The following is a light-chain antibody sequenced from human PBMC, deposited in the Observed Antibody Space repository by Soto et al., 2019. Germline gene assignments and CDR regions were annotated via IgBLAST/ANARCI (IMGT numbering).Light chain of an antibody. J-gene: IGLJ3*02. Sequence: SYELTQPPSVSVAPGQTARITCGGNNIKSKSVHWYQQRPGQAPVLVVHDDSDRPSGIPERFSGSKSGNTASLTISGLQAEDEADYYCCSYAGSFTWVFGGGTKVTVL. CDR3: CSYAGSFTWV. V-gene: IGLV3-21*02. CDR2: DDS. CDR1: NIKSKS.